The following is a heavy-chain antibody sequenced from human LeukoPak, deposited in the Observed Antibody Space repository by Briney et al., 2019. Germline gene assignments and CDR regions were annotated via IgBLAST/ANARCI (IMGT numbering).Heavy chain of an antibody. J-gene: IGHJ4*02. CDR1: GFTFDDYA. CDR2: IYSDNT. Sequence: QPGRSLRLSCAASGFTFDDYAMHWVRQASGKGLEWVSFIYSDNTHYSDSVKGRFTISRDNSKNTLYLQMNSLRAEDTAVYYCARRAGAYSPPYDYWGQGTLVTVSS. V-gene: IGHV3-53*01. CDR3: ARRAGAYSPPYDY. D-gene: IGHD4/OR15-4a*01.